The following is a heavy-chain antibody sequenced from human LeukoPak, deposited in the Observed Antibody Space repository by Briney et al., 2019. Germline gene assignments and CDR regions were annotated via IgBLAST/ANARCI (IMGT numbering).Heavy chain of an antibody. CDR2: IYYSGST. CDR1: GGSISSSSYY. V-gene: IGHV4-39*01. CDR3: ARHVSTIGESFFDY. Sequence: PSETLSLTCTVSGGSISSSSYYWGWIRQPPGKGLEWIGSIYYSGSTYYNPSLKSRVTISVGTSKNQFSLKLSSVTAADTAVYYCARHVSTIGESFFDYWGQGTLVTVSS. J-gene: IGHJ4*02. D-gene: IGHD2/OR15-2a*01.